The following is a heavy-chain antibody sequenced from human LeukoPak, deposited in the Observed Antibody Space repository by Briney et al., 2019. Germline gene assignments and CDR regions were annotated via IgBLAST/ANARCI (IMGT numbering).Heavy chain of an antibody. V-gene: IGHV1-69*05. CDR1: GGTFSSYA. CDR3: ASVSRTAYYYMDV. J-gene: IGHJ6*03. CDR2: IIPILGTA. Sequence: SVKVSCKASGGTFSSYAISWVRQAPGQGLEWMGGIIPILGTASYAQKFQGRVTITTDESTSTAYMELSSLRSEDTAVYYCASVSRTAYYYMDVWGKGTTVTVSS. D-gene: IGHD1-14*01.